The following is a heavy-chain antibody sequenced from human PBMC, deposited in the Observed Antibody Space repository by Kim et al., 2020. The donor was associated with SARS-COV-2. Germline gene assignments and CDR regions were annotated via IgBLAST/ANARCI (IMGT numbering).Heavy chain of an antibody. CDR1: GGTFSSYA. CDR2: IIPIFGTA. V-gene: IGHV1-69*13. Sequence: SVKVSCKASGGTFSSYAISWVRQAPGQGLEWMGGIIPIFGTANYAQKFQGRVTITADESTSTAYMELSSLRSEDTAVYYCARGGSIAARFWFDPWGQGTLVTVSS. CDR3: ARGGSIAARFWFDP. D-gene: IGHD6-6*01. J-gene: IGHJ5*02.